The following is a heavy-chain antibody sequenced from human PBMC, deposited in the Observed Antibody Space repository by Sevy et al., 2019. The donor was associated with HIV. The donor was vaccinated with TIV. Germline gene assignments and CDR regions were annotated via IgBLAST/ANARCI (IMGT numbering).Heavy chain of an antibody. J-gene: IGHJ4*02. CDR1: GFTFSSHW. CDR3: ARGILTAPRSSFDF. V-gene: IGHV3-74*01. D-gene: IGHD5-18*01. Sequence: GGSLRLSCAVSGFTFSSHWMHWVRQAPGKGLVWVSRINSDESSTNYADSVRGRFTISRDNAKNTLYLQMNSLRADTAVYYCARGILTAPRSSFDFWGQGALVTVSS. CDR2: INSDESST.